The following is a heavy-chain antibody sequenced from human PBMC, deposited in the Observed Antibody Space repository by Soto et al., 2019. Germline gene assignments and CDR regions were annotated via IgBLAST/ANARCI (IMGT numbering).Heavy chain of an antibody. J-gene: IGHJ6*02. CDR3: ARNPYSSGQRVHYGMDV. V-gene: IGHV3-30-3*01. CDR1: GFTFRSSA. CDR2: ISYDGSNK. D-gene: IGHD6-19*01. Sequence: QPGGSLRLSCASSGFTFRSSAMPWARQTPGKGLERVAVISYDGSNKYYADSVKGRFTMSRDNSKNTLYLQMNSLRAEDTAVYYCARNPYSSGQRVHYGMDVWGQGSTVTVYS.